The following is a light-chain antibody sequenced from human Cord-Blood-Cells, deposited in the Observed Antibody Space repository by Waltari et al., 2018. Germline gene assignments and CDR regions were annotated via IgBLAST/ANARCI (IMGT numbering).Light chain of an antibody. CDR1: QSISSY. J-gene: IGKJ3*01. V-gene: IGKV1-39*01. Sequence: DIQMTQSLSSLSAPVAERVTITCWTSQSISSYLNWYQQKPGNSSKLLIYAASSLQSWVPSRFSGSGSGTDFTLTISSLQPVDFATYYCQQSYSTFTFGPGTKVDIK. CDR3: QQSYSTFT. CDR2: AAS.